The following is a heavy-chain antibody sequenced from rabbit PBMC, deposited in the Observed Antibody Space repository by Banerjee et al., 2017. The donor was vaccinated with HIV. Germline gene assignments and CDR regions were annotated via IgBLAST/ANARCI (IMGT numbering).Heavy chain of an antibody. V-gene: IGHV1S45*01. CDR3: ARSSTGADWFYFYL. D-gene: IGHD7-1*01. CDR1: GFPFSDKDV. CDR2: IYTGSSGST. J-gene: IGHJ4*01. Sequence: QEQLVESGGGLVKPGASLTLTCKASGFPFSDKDVMCWVRQAPGKGLECIACIYTGSSGSTYYASWAKGRFTISKTSSTTVTLQMTSLTAADTATYFCARSSTGADWFYFYLWGQGTLVTVS.